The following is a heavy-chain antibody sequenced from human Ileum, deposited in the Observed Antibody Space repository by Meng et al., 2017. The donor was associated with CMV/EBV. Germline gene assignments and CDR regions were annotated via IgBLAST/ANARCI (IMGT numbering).Heavy chain of an antibody. CDR1: GFTFSSYA. CDR3: ARGGMDV. V-gene: IGHV3-64*02. Sequence: GGSLRLSCAASGFTFSSYAIHWVRQAPGKGLEDVSASTNGGRTYYADSVMGRFTISRDNYKNTLYLQMGSLRAEDMGVYYCARGGMDVWGQGTTVTVSS. J-gene: IGHJ6*02. CDR2: STNGGRT.